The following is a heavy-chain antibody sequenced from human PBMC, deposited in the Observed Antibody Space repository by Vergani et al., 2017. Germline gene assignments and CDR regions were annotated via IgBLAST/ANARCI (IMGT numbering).Heavy chain of an antibody. D-gene: IGHD3-10*01. CDR3: ARDSRRITMVRGVIPGFDY. J-gene: IGHJ4*02. Sequence: QVQLVQSGAEVKKPGASVKVSCKASGYTFTSYGISWVRQAPGQGLEWMGWISAYNGNTNYAQKLQGRVTMTTDTSTSTAYMELRSLRSDDTAVYYWARDSRRITMVRGVIPGFDYWGQGTLVTVSS. V-gene: IGHV1-18*04. CDR1: GYTFTSYG. CDR2: ISAYNGNT.